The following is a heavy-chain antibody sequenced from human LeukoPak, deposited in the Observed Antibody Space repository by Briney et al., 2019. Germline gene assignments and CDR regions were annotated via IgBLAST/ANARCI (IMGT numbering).Heavy chain of an antibody. Sequence: ASVNVSCKASGYTFTSYDINWVRQATGQGLEWMGWMNPNSGNTGYAQKFQGRVTMTRNTSITTAYMELSSLRSEDTAVYYCARGIYGDYEGDYWGQGTLVTVSS. V-gene: IGHV1-8*01. D-gene: IGHD4-17*01. J-gene: IGHJ4*02. CDR3: ARGIYGDYEGDY. CDR2: MNPNSGNT. CDR1: GYTFTSYD.